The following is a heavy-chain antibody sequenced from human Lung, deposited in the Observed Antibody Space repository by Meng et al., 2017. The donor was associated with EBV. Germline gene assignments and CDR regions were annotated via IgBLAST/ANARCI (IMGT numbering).Heavy chain of an antibody. Sequence: QVEVQRSGPGVVKPLQTLSLTCAGSGGSVRSGGSYWGWIRQSPGKGLEWIGYIYYSGKTYYTPSLKSRVTISVDTSKNQFSLKLNSMTATDTAVYYCARVPYGSGVDYWGQGILVTVSS. J-gene: IGHJ4*02. V-gene: IGHV4-31*11. CDR2: IYYSGKT. CDR3: ARVPYGSGVDY. D-gene: IGHD3-10*01. CDR1: GGSVRSGGSY.